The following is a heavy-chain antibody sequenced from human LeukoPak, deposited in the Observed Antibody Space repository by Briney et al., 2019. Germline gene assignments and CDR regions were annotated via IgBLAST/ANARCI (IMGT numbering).Heavy chain of an antibody. CDR2: ISGSGGST. J-gene: IGHJ6*02. V-gene: IGHV3-23*01. Sequence: GKSLRLSCAASGFTFSSYAMSWVRQAPGKGLEWVSAISGSGGSTYYADSVKGRFTISRDNSKNTLYLQMNSLRAEDTAVYYCAKHRQYQLPEYGMDVWGQGTTVTVSS. CDR3: AKHRQYQLPEYGMDV. D-gene: IGHD2-2*01. CDR1: GFTFSSYA.